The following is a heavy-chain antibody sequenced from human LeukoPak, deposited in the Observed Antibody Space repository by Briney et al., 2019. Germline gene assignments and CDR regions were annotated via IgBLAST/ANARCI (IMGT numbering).Heavy chain of an antibody. CDR1: GGTFSSYG. V-gene: IGHV1-69*13. CDR2: TIPIFGTA. Sequence: ASVKVACKASGGTFSSYGISWVRQAPGQGLEWMGGTIPIFGTANYAQKFEGRVTITADESTSTAYMELTSLRSEDTAVYYCARTPRDYGGNDYYSYYMDVWGKGTTVTISS. D-gene: IGHD4-23*01. J-gene: IGHJ6*03. CDR3: ARTPRDYGGNDYYSYYMDV.